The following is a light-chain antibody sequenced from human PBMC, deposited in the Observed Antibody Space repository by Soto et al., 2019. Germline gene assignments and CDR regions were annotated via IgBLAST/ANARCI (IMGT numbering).Light chain of an antibody. CDR3: QQRSNWPLT. Sequence: EIVLTQSPATLSLSPGERATLSCRASQSVSSYLAWYQQKPGQAPRLHIYDAFNRATGIPARFSGSGSGTDFTLTISSLEPEDFAVYYCQQRSNWPLTFGGGTKVEIK. V-gene: IGKV3-11*01. CDR2: DAF. J-gene: IGKJ4*01. CDR1: QSVSSY.